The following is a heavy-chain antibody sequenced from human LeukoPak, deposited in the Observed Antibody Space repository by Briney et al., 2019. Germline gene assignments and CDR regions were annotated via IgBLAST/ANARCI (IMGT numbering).Heavy chain of an antibody. J-gene: IGHJ4*02. CDR3: ASYYYDSSGYYPLAN. CDR2: IYYSGST. Sequence: SETLSLTCAVYAGSFSGYYWSWIRQPPGKGLEWIGYIYYSGSTNYNPSLKSRVTISVDTSKNQFSLKLSSVTAADTAVYYCASYYYDSSGYYPLANWGQGTLVTVSS. V-gene: IGHV4-59*01. CDR1: AGSFSGYY. D-gene: IGHD3-22*01.